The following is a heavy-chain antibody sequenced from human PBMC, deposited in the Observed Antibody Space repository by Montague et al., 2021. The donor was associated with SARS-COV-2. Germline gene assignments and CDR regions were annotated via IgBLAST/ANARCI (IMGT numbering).Heavy chain of an antibody. CDR2: TLYSWST. J-gene: IGHJ3*02. V-gene: IGHV4-39*01. Sequence: SETLSLTCTVSGGSISSSSYYWGWIRQPPGKGLEWIVSTLYSWSTYNNPAPKSLVSIAVDTFKNQFSLKLSSVTAADTAVYYCASPTYSYDSSGSDASDICGQGAIVPLSS. D-gene: IGHD3-22*01. CDR3: ASPTYSYDSSGSDASDI. CDR1: GGSISSSSYY.